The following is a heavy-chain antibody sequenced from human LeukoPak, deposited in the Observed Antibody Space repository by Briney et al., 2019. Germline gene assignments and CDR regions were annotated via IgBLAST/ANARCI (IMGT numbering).Heavy chain of an antibody. J-gene: IGHJ4*02. V-gene: IGHV3-23*01. CDR3: ARAVGATTPFDY. CDR1: GFTFTSYA. D-gene: IGHD1-26*01. Sequence: PGGSLRLSCAASGFTFTSYAMSWVRQAPGKGLEWVSVISGSGGSTYYADSVKGRFTISRDNSKNTLYLQMNSLRAEDTAVYYCARAVGATTPFDYWGQGTLVTVSS. CDR2: ISGSGGST.